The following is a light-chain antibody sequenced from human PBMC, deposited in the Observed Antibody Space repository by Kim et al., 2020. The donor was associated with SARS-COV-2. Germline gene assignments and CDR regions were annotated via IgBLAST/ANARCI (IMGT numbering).Light chain of an antibody. CDR1: NSVGSS. Sequence: SLSPGERATLSGRASNSVGSSLAWYQQKPGQSPRLLMYDTSNRAPDIPARLSGSGSGTDFTLTISSLEPEDFAVYYCQQRTNWSYSFGQGTKLEI. CDR3: QQRTNWSYS. J-gene: IGKJ2*03. V-gene: IGKV3-11*01. CDR2: DTS.